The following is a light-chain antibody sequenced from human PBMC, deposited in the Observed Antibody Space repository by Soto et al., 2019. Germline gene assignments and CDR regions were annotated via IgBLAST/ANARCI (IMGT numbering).Light chain of an antibody. CDR1: QRVSSNS. V-gene: IGKV3-20*01. Sequence: PGERATLSCRASQRVSSNSLAWYQQKPGQAPRLLIFNAFNRATGIPDRFSGSGSGTDFTLTISRMEPEDFAVYYCQQYGTSPPTTFGQGTKVEIK. CDR3: QQYGTSPPTT. CDR2: NAF. J-gene: IGKJ1*01.